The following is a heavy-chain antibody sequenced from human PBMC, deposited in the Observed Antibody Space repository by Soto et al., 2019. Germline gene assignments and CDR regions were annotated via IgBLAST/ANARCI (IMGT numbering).Heavy chain of an antibody. CDR1: GFYVSSGSYH. J-gene: IGHJ5*02. D-gene: IGHD2-2*01. CDR3: ARVPDR. Sequence: SETLSLTCTVSGFYVSSGSYHWNWIRQSPGKGLEWMGYILFNGDTAYNPSLENRLYISIDTSMNQFSLKLGSVTAADTAVYYCARVPDRWGQGTLVTVSS. V-gene: IGHV4-61*01. CDR2: ILFNGDT.